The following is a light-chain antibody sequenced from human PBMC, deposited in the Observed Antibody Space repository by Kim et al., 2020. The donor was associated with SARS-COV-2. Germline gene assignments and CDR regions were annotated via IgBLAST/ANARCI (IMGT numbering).Light chain of an antibody. CDR3: MQGTYWPYT. CDR1: QTLVHTDENTY. CDR2: KVS. Sequence: DVVMTQSPLSLPVTLGQPASISCRSSQTLVHTDENTYLNWFQQRPGQSPRRLIFKVSNRDSGVPDRFSGSGSGTDFTLKINRVEAEDVGVYYCMQGTYWPYTFGQGTKLEI. J-gene: IGKJ2*01. V-gene: IGKV2-30*02.